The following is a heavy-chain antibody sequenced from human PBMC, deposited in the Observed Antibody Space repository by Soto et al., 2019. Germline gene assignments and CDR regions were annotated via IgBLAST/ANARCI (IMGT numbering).Heavy chain of an antibody. Sequence: QVQLVQSGAEVKKPGSSVKVSCKASGGTFSSYAISWVRQAPGQGLEWMGGIIPICGTANYAQKFQGRVTITADKSTSTAYMELSSLRSEDTAVYYCARDAGYCSSTSCYGVMDVWGQGTTVTVSS. V-gene: IGHV1-69*06. J-gene: IGHJ6*02. CDR2: IIPICGTA. CDR3: ARDAGYCSSTSCYGVMDV. D-gene: IGHD2-2*01. CDR1: GGTFSSYA.